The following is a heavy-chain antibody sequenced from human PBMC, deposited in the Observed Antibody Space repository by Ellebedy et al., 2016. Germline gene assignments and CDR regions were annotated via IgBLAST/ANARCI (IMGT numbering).Heavy chain of an antibody. CDR1: GFTFSSYA. CDR2: ISGSGGST. CDR3: AKRLGGYYFDY. V-gene: IGHV3-23*01. D-gene: IGHD1-26*01. J-gene: IGHJ4*02. Sequence: GESLKISXAASGFTFSSYAMSWVRQAPGKGLEWVSAISGSGGSTYYADSVKGRFTISRDNPKNTLYLQMNSLRAEDTAVYYCAKRLGGYYFDYWGQGTLVTVSS.